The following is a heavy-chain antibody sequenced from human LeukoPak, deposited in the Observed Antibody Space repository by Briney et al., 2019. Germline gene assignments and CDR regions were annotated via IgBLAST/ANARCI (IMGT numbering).Heavy chain of an antibody. D-gene: IGHD3-16*02. CDR1: GYTFTGYY. J-gene: IGHJ4*02. CDR2: INPNSGGT. V-gene: IGHV1-2*02. CDR3: ATYYDYIWGSYRQPNTAFDY. Sequence: ASVKVSCKASGYTFTGYYMHWVRQAPGPGLEWMGWINPNSGGTNYAQKFQGRVTMTRDTSISTAYMELSRLRSDDTAVYYCATYYDYIWGSYRQPNTAFDYWGQGTLVTVSS.